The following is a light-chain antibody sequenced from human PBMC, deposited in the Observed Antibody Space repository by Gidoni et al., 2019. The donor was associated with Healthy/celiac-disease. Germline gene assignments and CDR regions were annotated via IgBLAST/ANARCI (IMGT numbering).Light chain of an antibody. V-gene: IGKV4-1*01. CDR2: WAS. J-gene: IGKJ2*01. CDR3: QQYYSTPPT. CDR1: QSVLYSSNNKNY. Sequence: DIVMTQSPDSLAVSLGERATINCKSGQSVLYSSNNKNYLAWYQQKPGQPPKLLIYWASTRESGVPDRFSGSGSGTDFTLTISSLQAEDVAVYYCQQYYSTPPTFXXXTKLEIK.